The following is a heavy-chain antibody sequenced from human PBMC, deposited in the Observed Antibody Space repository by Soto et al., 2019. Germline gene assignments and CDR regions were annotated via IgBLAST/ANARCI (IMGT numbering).Heavy chain of an antibody. D-gene: IGHD4-4*01. CDR1: GFTFNRYG. V-gene: IGHV3-30*18. J-gene: IGHJ6*01. CDR3: AKDRTTGTQGLFYGLDV. Sequence: QMQLVASGGGVVQPGRSLRLSCVASGFTFNRYGMHWVRQAPGKGLEWVALISFDGSDKFYLDSVKGRFTLSRDNSKNTMFLQMNNLRSEDTALYYCAKDRTTGTQGLFYGLDVWGQGTTVTVSS. CDR2: ISFDGSDK.